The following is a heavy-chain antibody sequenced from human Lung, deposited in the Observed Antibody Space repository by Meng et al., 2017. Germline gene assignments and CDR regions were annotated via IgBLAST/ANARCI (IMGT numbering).Heavy chain of an antibody. CDR2: INHSGST. CDR1: GGSFSDYY. Sequence: QVQLRWWGAGLCNPSETRVLTCVVSGGSFSDYYWSCIRQPPGKGLEWIGEINHSGSTNYNPSLESRATISVDTSQNNLSLKLSSVTAADSAVYYCARGPTTMAHDFDYWGQGTLVTVSS. D-gene: IGHD4-11*01. V-gene: IGHV4-34*01. CDR3: ARGPTTMAHDFDY. J-gene: IGHJ4*02.